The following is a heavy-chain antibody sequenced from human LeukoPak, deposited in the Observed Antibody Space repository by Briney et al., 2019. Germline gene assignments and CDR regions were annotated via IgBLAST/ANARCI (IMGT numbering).Heavy chain of an antibody. Sequence: GGSLRLSCVASGLSFSNYWMNWVRQAPGKGLEWVANIGPDGGEQFYVDSVKGRFTISRDNADNSLYLQLTSLRPEDTAVYYCAGEHKTFDYWGQGILVTVSS. CDR1: GLSFSNYW. CDR2: IGPDGGEQ. CDR3: AGEHKTFDY. V-gene: IGHV3-7*03. J-gene: IGHJ4*02.